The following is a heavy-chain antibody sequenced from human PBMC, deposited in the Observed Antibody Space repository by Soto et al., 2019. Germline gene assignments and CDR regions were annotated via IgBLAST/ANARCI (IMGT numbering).Heavy chain of an antibody. Sequence: GASVKVSCKASGYTFTSYGISWVRQAPGQGLEWMGWISAYNGNTNYAQKLQDRVTMTTDTSTSTAYMELRSLRSDDTAVYYCTREGSAPYYYYGMDVWGQGTTVTVSS. J-gene: IGHJ6*02. CDR3: TREGSAPYYYYGMDV. D-gene: IGHD3-10*01. CDR2: ISAYNGNT. CDR1: GYTFTSYG. V-gene: IGHV1-18*01.